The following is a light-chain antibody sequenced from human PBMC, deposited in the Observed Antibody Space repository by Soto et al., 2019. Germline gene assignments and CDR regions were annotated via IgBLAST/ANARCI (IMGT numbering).Light chain of an antibody. J-gene: IGLJ2*01. Sequence: QSVLTQPPSASGTPGQRVTISCSGSSSNIGSNDAFWYQQLPGTAPKLLIYRSNQRPSGVPDRFSGSKSGTSASLAISGLRSEDEADYFFASWDYSLSGVLVGRGTKLTVL. V-gene: IGLV1-47*01. CDR1: SSNIGSND. CDR3: ASWDYSLSGVL. CDR2: RSN.